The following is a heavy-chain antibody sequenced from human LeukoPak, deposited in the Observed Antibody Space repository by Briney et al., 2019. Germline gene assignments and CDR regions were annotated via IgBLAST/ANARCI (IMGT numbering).Heavy chain of an antibody. J-gene: IGHJ6*02. V-gene: IGHV4-59*01. CDR2: IYYSGST. D-gene: IGHD2-2*01. CDR3: ARGAKYCSSTSCYYYYYGMDV. CDR1: GVSISSYY. Sequence: PSETLSLTCTVSGVSISSYYWSWIRQPPGKGLEWTGYIYYSGSTNYNPSLKSRVTISVDTSKNQFSLKLSSVTAADTAVYYCARGAKYCSSTSCYYYYYGMDVWGQGTTVTVSS.